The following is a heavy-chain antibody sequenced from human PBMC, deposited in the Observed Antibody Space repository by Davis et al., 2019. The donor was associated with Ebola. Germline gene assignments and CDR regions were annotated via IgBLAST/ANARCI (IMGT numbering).Heavy chain of an antibody. D-gene: IGHD3-3*01. Sequence: GGSLRLSCAASGFTFSSYAMSWVRQASGKGLEWVGRIRSKANSYATAYAASVKGRFTISRDDSKNTAYLQMNSLKTEDTAVYYCTRHRVLRTMDVWGQGTTVTVSS. CDR1: GFTFSSYA. V-gene: IGHV3-73*01. CDR3: TRHRVLRTMDV. J-gene: IGHJ6*02. CDR2: IRSKANSYAT.